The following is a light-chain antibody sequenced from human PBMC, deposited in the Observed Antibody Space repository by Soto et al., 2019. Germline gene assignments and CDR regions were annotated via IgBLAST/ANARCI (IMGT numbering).Light chain of an antibody. J-gene: IGLJ2*01. CDR3: SSYTSSSTLGV. CDR2: EVS. V-gene: IGLV2-14*01. CDR1: SSDVGGYNY. Sequence: QSALTQPASVSGSPGQSITISCTGTSSDVGGYNYVSWYQQHPGKAPKLMIYEVSSRPSGVSNRFSGSKSGNTASLTISELQAEDEADYYCSSYTSSSTLGVFGGGTKLTVL.